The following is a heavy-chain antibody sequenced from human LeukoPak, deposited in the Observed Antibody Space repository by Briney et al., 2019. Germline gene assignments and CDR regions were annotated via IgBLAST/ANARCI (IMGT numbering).Heavy chain of an antibody. CDR2: IYHSGST. D-gene: IGHD3-10*01. Sequence: SETLSLTCTVSGSSISRYYWSWLRQPPGKGLEWIGYIYHSGSTNYSPSLKSRVTISLDTSRNQFSLNLSSVTAADTAVYYCARDRPYYFGSGSYYDGFDSWGQGTLVTVSS. J-gene: IGHJ4*02. CDR1: GSSISRYY. V-gene: IGHV4-59*01. CDR3: ARDRPYYFGSGSYYDGFDS.